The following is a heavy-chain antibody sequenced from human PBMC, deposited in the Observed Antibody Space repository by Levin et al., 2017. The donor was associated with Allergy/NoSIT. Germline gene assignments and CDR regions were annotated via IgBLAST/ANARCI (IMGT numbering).Heavy chain of an antibody. D-gene: IGHD2-2*01. CDR3: ARQGDCSRTNCYDDSPYYLDY. J-gene: IGHJ4*02. CDR1: GGIFSNSA. CDR2: IIPMFGTT. V-gene: IGHV1-69*13. Sequence: ASVKVSCKAPGGIFSNSAITWVRQAPGQGPEWLGVIIPMFGTTKYAQKFQDRVTLSADDSTSTAYMELRSLRSEDTALYYCARQGDCSRTNCYDDSPYYLDYWGQGTLVSVSS.